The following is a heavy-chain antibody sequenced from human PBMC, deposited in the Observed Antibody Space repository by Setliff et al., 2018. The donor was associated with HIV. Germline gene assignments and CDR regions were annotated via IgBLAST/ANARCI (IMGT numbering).Heavy chain of an antibody. V-gene: IGHV4-31*01. Sequence: PSETLSLTCSVSGDSISSGNFFWSWIRQSPGKGLEWIGYIYFSGSATHNPSLKSPASISVDTSKNQFYLKLSSVTAADTAVYYCARGRVFCGHDSCYNFDYWGQGILVTVSS. J-gene: IGHJ4*02. CDR3: ARGRVFCGHDSCYNFDY. CDR1: GDSISSGNFF. CDR2: IYFSGSA. D-gene: IGHD2-2*02.